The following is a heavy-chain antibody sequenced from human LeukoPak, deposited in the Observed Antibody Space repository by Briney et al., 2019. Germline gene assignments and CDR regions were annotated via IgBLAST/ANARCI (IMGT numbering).Heavy chain of an antibody. CDR3: ARGGASSRYFDF. J-gene: IGHJ4*02. CDR1: GGSISSYY. V-gene: IGHV4-4*07. D-gene: IGHD6-13*01. Sequence: SETLSLTCTVSGGSISSYYWSWIRQPAGKGLEWIGRIYTSGGTDYNPSLKSRVTMSVDTSKNQFSLKLNSVTAADTAMYYCARGGASSRYFDFWGQGTLVTVSS. CDR2: IYTSGGT.